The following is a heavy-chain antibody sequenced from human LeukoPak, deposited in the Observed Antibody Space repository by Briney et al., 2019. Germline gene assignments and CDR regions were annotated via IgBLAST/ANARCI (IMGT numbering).Heavy chain of an antibody. CDR3: ARGAGYYGMDV. CDR2: INSDGSST. V-gene: IGHV3-74*01. Sequence: GSLRLSCAASGFTFSSYWMHWVRQAPGKGLVWVSRINSDGSSTSYADSVKGRFTISRDNAKNTLYLQMNSLRAEDTAVYYCARGAGYYGMDVWGQGTTVTVSS. D-gene: IGHD3-10*01. J-gene: IGHJ6*02. CDR1: GFTFSSYW.